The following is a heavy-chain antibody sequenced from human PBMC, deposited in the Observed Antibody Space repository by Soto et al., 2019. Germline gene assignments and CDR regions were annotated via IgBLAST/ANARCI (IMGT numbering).Heavy chain of an antibody. D-gene: IGHD2-2*01. V-gene: IGHV3-23*01. Sequence: GGSLRLSCAASGFTFSSYAMSWVRQAPGKGLEWVSAISGSGGSTYYADSVKGRFTISRDNSKNTLYLQMNSLRAEDTAVYYCAWDIVVVPAASTYGMDVWGQGTTVTVSS. CDR1: GFTFSSYA. CDR3: AWDIVVVPAASTYGMDV. CDR2: ISGSGGST. J-gene: IGHJ6*02.